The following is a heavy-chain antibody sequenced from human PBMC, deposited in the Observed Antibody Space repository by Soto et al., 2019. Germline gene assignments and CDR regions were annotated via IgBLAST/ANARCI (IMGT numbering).Heavy chain of an antibody. CDR3: ARDRHSYGYNYFDY. Sequence: SETLSLTCTVSGGSISSYYWSWIRQPPGKGLEWIGYIYYSGSTNYNPSLKSRVTISVDTSKNQFSLKLSSVTAADTAVYYCARDRHSYGYNYFDYWGQGTLVTVSS. J-gene: IGHJ4*02. CDR2: IYYSGST. D-gene: IGHD5-18*01. V-gene: IGHV4-59*01. CDR1: GGSISSYY.